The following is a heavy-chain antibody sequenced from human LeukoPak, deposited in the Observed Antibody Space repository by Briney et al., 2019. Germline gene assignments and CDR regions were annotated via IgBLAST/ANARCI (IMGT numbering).Heavy chain of an antibody. J-gene: IGHJ3*02. V-gene: IGHV3-33*01. Sequence: GRSLRLSCAASGFTFSNYGMHWVRQAPGKGLEWVAVIWYDGSNKYYADSVKGRFTISRDISKNTLYLQMNSLRAEDTAVYYCARDRGGSSDAFDIWGQGTMVTVSS. CDR3: ARDRGGSSDAFDI. D-gene: IGHD2-2*01. CDR1: GFTFSNYG. CDR2: IWYDGSNK.